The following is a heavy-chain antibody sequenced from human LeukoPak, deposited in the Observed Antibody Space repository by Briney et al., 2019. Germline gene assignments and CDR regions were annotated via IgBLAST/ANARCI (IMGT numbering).Heavy chain of an antibody. D-gene: IGHD4-17*01. CDR1: GFTFSNYA. J-gene: IGHJ5*02. CDR3: AKARTLTTLLGS. Sequence: GGSLRLSCAASGFTFSNYAMSWVRQAPGKGLEWVSAISGSGHTTYYADSVRGRFTFSRDNSESTLFLQMNSLSAEDTAIYYCAKARTLTTLLGSWGEGTLVTVSS. CDR2: ISGSGHTT. V-gene: IGHV3-23*01.